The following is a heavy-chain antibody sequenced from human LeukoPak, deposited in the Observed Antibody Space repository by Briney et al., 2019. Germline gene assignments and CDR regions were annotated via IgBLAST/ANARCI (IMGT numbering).Heavy chain of an antibody. Sequence: GGSLRLSCAASGFTFSSYSMLWVRQAPGKGLEWVSCISSSSSYIYYADSVKGRFTISRDNSKNTLYLQMNSLRAEDTAVYYCARGPSGYHNTGGQGTLVTVSS. D-gene: IGHD5-12*01. J-gene: IGHJ4*02. V-gene: IGHV3-21*01. CDR1: GFTFSSYS. CDR3: ARGPSGYHNT. CDR2: ISSSSSYI.